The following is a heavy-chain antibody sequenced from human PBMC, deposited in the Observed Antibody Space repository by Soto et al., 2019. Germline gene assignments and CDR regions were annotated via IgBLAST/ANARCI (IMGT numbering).Heavy chain of an antibody. CDR1: GGSISSYY. CDR2: IYYSGST. Sequence: SETLSLTCTVSGGSISSYYWSWIRQPPGKGLEWIGYIYYSGSTNYNPSIKSRVTISVDTSKNQFSLKLSSVTAADTAVYYCARDLALTGLGCFDPWGQGTLVTVSS. CDR3: ARDLALTGLGCFDP. D-gene: IGHD7-27*01. V-gene: IGHV4-59*01. J-gene: IGHJ5*02.